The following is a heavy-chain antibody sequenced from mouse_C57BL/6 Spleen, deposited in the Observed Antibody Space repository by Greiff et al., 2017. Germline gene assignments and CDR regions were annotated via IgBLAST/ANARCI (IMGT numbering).Heavy chain of an antibody. CDR2: ISNLAYSI. V-gene: IGHV5-15*01. Sequence: EVQLVESGGGLVQPGGSLKLSCAASGFTFSDYGMAWVRQAPRKGPEWVAFISNLAYSIYYADTVTGRFTISRENAKNTQYLEMSSLRSEDTAIYYCARRSGSSYWYFDGWGTGTTVTVSS. CDR3: ARRSGSSYWYFDG. J-gene: IGHJ1*03. CDR1: GFTFSDYG. D-gene: IGHD1-1*01.